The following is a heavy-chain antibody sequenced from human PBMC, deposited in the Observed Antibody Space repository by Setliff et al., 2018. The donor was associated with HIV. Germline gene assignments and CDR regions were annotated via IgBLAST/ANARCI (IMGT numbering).Heavy chain of an antibody. D-gene: IGHD3-22*01. CDR3: ARYDSSGYYPSNYYYGMDV. CDR1: GYTFTSYD. Sequence: ASVKVSCKASGYTFTSYDINWVRQATGQGLEWMGWMNPNSGNTGYAQKLQGRVTITADKSTSTAYMELSSLRSDDTAVYYCARYDSSGYYPSNYYYGMDVWGQGTTVTVSS. CDR2: MNPNSGNT. J-gene: IGHJ6*02. V-gene: IGHV1-8*03.